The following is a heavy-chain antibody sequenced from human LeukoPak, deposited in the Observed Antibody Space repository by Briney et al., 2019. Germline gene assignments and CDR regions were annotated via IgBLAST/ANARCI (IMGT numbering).Heavy chain of an antibody. CDR3: AKSQEDDSSGYYYSNFDY. D-gene: IGHD3-22*01. J-gene: IGHJ4*02. V-gene: IGHV3-23*01. Sequence: LTGGSLRLSCAASGFTFSSYAMSWVRQAPGKGLEWVSANSGSSGATYYADSVKGRFTISRDISKNTLYLQTNSLRAEDTAIYYCAKSQEDDSSGYYYSNFDYWGQGTLVTVSS. CDR1: GFTFSSYA. CDR2: NSGSSGAT.